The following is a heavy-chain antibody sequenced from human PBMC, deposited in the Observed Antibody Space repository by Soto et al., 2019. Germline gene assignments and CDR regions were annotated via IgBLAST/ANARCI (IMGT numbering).Heavy chain of an antibody. CDR2: ISYDGSNK. J-gene: IGHJ6*02. V-gene: IGHV3-30-3*01. D-gene: IGHD4-17*01. CDR3: ARDLANGPAHPSDYYGMDV. CDR1: GFTFSSYA. Sequence: GGSLRLSCAASGFTFSSYAMHWVRQAPGKGLERVAVISYDGSNKYYADSVKGRFTIPRDNSKNTLYLQMNSLRAEDTAVYYCARDLANGPAHPSDYYGMDVWGQGTTVTVSS.